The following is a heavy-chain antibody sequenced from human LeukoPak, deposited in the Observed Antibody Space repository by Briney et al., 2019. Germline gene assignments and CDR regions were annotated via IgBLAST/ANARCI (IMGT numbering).Heavy chain of an antibody. CDR3: ARDWGILTGYSIVDY. Sequence: GGSLRLSCAASGFTFSSYSMNWVRQAPGKGLEWVSSISSSSSYIYYADSVKGRFTISRDNAKNSLYLQMNSLRAEDTAVYYCARDWGILTGYSIVDYWGQGTLVTVSS. V-gene: IGHV3-21*01. CDR1: GFTFSSYS. CDR2: ISSSSSYI. J-gene: IGHJ4*02. D-gene: IGHD3-9*01.